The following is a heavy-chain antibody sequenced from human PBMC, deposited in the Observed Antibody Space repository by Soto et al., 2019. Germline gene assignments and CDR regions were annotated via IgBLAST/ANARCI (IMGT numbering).Heavy chain of an antibody. D-gene: IGHD2-2*01. CDR2: VFSDGTT. J-gene: IGHJ5*02. CDR1: GASISSGSYY. V-gene: IGHV4-39*01. CDR3: ARQGECGSTSCYGS. Sequence: QMQLQESGPGLVKPSETLSLTCSVSGASISSGSYYWGWFRQPPGKGLEWIANVFSDGTTYYSPSINSKVTISVDTSKNQFSLRLRSVTTGDTAVYYCARQGECGSTSCYGSWGQGTLVTVSS.